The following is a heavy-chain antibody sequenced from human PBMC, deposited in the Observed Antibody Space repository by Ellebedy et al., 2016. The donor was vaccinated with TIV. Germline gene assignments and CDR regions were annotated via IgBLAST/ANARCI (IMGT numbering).Heavy chain of an antibody. CDR1: GFTFSSSV. CDR2: LTGSGDTT. CDR3: ATRRGHSFEC. J-gene: IGHJ4*02. D-gene: IGHD3-10*01. Sequence: PGGSLRLSCAASGFTFSSSVMSWVRQTPGKGLEWVSTLTGSGDTTYYADSVKGRFIISRDNSKNTLFLQMNSLRAEDTAVYYCATRRGHSFECWGQGTLVTVSS. V-gene: IGHV3-23*01.